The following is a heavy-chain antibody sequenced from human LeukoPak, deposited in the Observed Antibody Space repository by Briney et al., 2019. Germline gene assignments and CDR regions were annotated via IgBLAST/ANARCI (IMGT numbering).Heavy chain of an antibody. Sequence: GASVKVSCKASGYTFTSYDINWVRQATGQGLEWMGWMNPNSGNTGYAQKFQGRVIITRNTSISTAYMELSSLRSEDTAVYYCARGGMYYYDSSGPRVGNWFDPWGQGTLVTVSS. CDR1: GYTFTSYD. CDR2: MNPNSGNT. D-gene: IGHD3-22*01. V-gene: IGHV1-8*03. CDR3: ARGGMYYYDSSGPRVGNWFDP. J-gene: IGHJ5*02.